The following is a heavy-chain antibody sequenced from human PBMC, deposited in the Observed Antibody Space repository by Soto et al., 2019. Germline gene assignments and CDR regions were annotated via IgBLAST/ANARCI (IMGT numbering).Heavy chain of an antibody. CDR3: ARGQSFLSLGYYYYYMDV. CDR2: MNPNSGNT. CDR1: GYTFTSYD. Sequence: QVPLVQSGAEVKKPGASVKVSCKASGYTFTSYDINWVRQATGQGLEWMGWMNPNSGNTGYAQKFQGRVTMTRNTSISTAYMELSSLRSEDTAVYYCARGQSFLSLGYYYYYMDVWGKGTTVTVSS. J-gene: IGHJ6*03. V-gene: IGHV1-8*01.